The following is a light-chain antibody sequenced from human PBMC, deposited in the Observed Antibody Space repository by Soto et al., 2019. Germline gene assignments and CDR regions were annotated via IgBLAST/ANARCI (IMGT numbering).Light chain of an antibody. CDR1: QSVSSN. J-gene: IGKJ1*01. Sequence: ETVMTQSPATLSVSPGEGATLSCRASQSVSSNLAWYQQKPGQAPRLLFHGASTRATGVPARFSASGSGTEFTLTISSLQSEDFAVYYCQHYNTWPWTFGQGTQVEIK. CDR2: GAS. V-gene: IGKV3-15*01. CDR3: QHYNTWPWT.